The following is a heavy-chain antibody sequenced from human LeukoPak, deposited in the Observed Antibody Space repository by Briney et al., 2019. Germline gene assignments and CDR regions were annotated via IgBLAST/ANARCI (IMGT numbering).Heavy chain of an antibody. CDR3: AKVTVLWFGELRGWFDP. CDR1: GFTFSSYA. CDR2: ISGSGGST. J-gene: IGHJ5*02. D-gene: IGHD3-10*01. Sequence: PGGSLRLSCAASGFTFSSYAMSWVRQAPGKGLEWVSAISGSGGSTYYADSVKGRFTISRDNSKNTLYLQMNSLRAEDTAVYYCAKVTVLWFGELRGWFDPWGQGTLVTVSS. V-gene: IGHV3-23*01.